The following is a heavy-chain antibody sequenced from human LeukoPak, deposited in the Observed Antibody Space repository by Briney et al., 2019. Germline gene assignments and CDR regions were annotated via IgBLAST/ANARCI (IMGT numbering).Heavy chain of an antibody. CDR1: GFTFSSYW. V-gene: IGHV3-7*01. J-gene: IGHJ4*02. Sequence: PGGSLRLSCAASGFTFSSYWMSWVRQAPGKGLEWVANIKQDGSEKDYVDSVKGRFTISRDNAKNSLYLQMNSLRAEDTAVYYCASVRSGGSQGLDYWGQGTLVTVSS. CDR2: IKQDGSEK. CDR3: ASVRSGGSQGLDY. D-gene: IGHD2-15*01.